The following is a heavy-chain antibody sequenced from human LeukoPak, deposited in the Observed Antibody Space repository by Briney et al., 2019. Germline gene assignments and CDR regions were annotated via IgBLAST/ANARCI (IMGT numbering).Heavy chain of an antibody. Sequence: GGSLRLSCAASGFTFTGYAMSWVRQAPGQGLEWVSAISGSGGSTYYADSVKGRFTISRDNSKNTLYLQMKSLRAEDTAVYYCAKPLYSSGWYVVDYWGQGTLVTVSS. D-gene: IGHD6-19*01. J-gene: IGHJ4*02. V-gene: IGHV3-23*01. CDR2: ISGSGGST. CDR1: GFTFTGYA. CDR3: AKPLYSSGWYVVDY.